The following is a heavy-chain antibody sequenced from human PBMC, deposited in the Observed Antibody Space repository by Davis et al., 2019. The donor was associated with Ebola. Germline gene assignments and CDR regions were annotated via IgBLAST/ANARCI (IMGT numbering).Heavy chain of an antibody. J-gene: IGHJ4*02. CDR2: INTNTGNP. D-gene: IGHD5-18*01. CDR1: GYTFTSYA. Sequence: ASVKVSCKASGYTFTSYAMNWVRQAPGQGLEWMGWINTNTGNPTYAQGVTGRFVFSLDTSVSTAYLQISSLEAEDTAVYYCARCEENPDTTMVSCFDYWGQGTLVTVSS. CDR3: ARCEENPDTTMVSCFDY. V-gene: IGHV7-4-1*02.